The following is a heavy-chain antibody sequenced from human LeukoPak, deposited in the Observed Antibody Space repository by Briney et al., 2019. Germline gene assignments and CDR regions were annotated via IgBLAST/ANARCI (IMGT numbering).Heavy chain of an antibody. Sequence: SETLSLTCTVSGGSISSSSYYWGWIRQPPGKGLEWIGSIYYSGSTYYNPSLKSRVTISVDTSKNQFSLKLSSVTAADTAVYYCAREPKRPTYYSGPDIGDYYYYYGMDVWGQGTTVTVSS. D-gene: IGHD3-10*01. CDR3: AREPKRPTYYSGPDIGDYYYYYGMDV. CDR2: IYYSGST. V-gene: IGHV4-39*07. J-gene: IGHJ6*02. CDR1: GGSISSSSYY.